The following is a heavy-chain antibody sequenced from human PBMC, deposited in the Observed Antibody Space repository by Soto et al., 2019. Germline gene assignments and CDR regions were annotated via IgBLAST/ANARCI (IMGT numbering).Heavy chain of an antibody. D-gene: IGHD3-10*01. Sequence: QVQLVQSGAEVKKPGASVKVSCKASGYTFISYGISWVRQAPGQGLEWMGWISAYNGNTNYAQKLQGRVTMTTDTXTSTAYMELRSXXSXXXXXXXXXXDFXAGIYYGSGSSIDYWGQGTXVTVSS. V-gene: IGHV1-18*01. CDR3: XXDFXAGIYYGSGSSIDY. CDR1: GYTFISYG. J-gene: IGHJ4*02. CDR2: ISAYNGNT.